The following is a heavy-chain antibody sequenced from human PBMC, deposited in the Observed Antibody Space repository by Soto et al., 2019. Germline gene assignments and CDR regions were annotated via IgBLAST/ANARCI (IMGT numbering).Heavy chain of an antibody. CDR2: IDWADDT. V-gene: IGHV2-5*02. CDR3: ARIVGLRFAF. CDR1: GFSLTSSGVA. Sequence: QVTLRESGPTLVKPTQTLTLTCTFSGFSLTSSGVAVGWIRQPPGKALEWLASIDWADDTHYNPSLKKRAIITGDPSKSQVVLTMSNMDPTYTATYYCARIVGLRFAFWGQGTTVTVSS. J-gene: IGHJ4*02. D-gene: IGHD3-10*01.